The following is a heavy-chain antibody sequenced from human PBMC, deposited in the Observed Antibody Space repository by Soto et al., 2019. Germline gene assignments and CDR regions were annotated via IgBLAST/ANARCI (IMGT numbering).Heavy chain of an antibody. V-gene: IGHV4-34*01. CDR2: INHSGST. D-gene: IGHD7-27*01. Sequence: SETLSLTCAVYGGSFSGYYWSWIRQPPGKGLEWIGEINHSGSTNYNPSLKSRVTISVDTSKNQFSLKLSSVTAADTAVDYCAGDAIPGDHAFDIWGQGTMVTVSS. CDR3: AGDAIPGDHAFDI. CDR1: GGSFSGYY. J-gene: IGHJ3*02.